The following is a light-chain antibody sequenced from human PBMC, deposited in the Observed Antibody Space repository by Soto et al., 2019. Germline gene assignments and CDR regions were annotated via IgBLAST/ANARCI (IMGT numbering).Light chain of an antibody. CDR3: QQRSNWPPLT. CDR2: DAS. V-gene: IGKV3-11*01. J-gene: IGKJ4*01. Sequence: EIVLTQSPATLSLSPGERATLSCRASQSVSSYLAWYQQKPGQAPRLLIYDASNRATGIPARFSGRGSGTDFTLTISSRGPEDFAVYYCQQRSNWPPLTFGGGTKVEIK. CDR1: QSVSSY.